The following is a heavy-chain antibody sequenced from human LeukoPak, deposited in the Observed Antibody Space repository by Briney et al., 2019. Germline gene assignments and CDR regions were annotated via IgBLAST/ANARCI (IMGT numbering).Heavy chain of an antibody. CDR3: ARGYSSSWYFNWFDP. D-gene: IGHD6-13*01. J-gene: IGHJ5*02. V-gene: IGHV4-38-2*02. Sequence: SETLSLTCTVSGYSISSGYFWGWIRQPPGKGLEWIGSIYHSGTAYYNPSLKSRVTISVDTSKNQFSLKLTSVTAADTAVYYCARGYSSSWYFNWFDPWGQGTLVTVSS. CDR1: GYSISSGYF. CDR2: IYHSGTA.